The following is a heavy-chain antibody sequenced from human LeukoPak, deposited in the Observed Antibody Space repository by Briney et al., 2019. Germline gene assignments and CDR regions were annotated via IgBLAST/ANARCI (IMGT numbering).Heavy chain of an antibody. J-gene: IGHJ4*02. CDR1: GFTFSIYE. Sequence: GGSLRLSCAASGFTFSIYEMNWVRQAPGKGLEWVSYISSGGTIYYADSVKGRFTISRDNAKNSLYLQMNSLRVEDTAVYYCARGRTGSYYSDYWGQGTPVTVSS. CDR2: ISSGGTI. CDR3: ARGRTGSYYSDY. V-gene: IGHV3-48*03. D-gene: IGHD6-6*01.